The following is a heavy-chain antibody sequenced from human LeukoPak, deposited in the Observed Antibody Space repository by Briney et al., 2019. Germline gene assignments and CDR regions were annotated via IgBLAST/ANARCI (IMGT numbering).Heavy chain of an antibody. Sequence: ASVKVSCKVSGYTLTELSMHWVRQAPGKGLEWMGGFDPEDGETIYAQKFQGRVTITRDTSASTAYMELSSLRSEDTAVYYCARVNDYGDPTGHGYWGQGTLVTVSS. CDR2: FDPEDGET. V-gene: IGHV1-24*01. J-gene: IGHJ4*02. CDR1: GYTLTELS. D-gene: IGHD4-17*01. CDR3: ARVNDYGDPTGHGY.